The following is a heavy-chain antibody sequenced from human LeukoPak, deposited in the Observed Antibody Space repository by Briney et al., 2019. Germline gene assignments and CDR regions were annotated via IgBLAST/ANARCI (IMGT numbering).Heavy chain of an antibody. J-gene: IGHJ4*02. CDR1: GYIFTSYW. CDR2: IYPGDSDT. CDR3: ARRLFRDYGDFPFDY. V-gene: IGHV5-51*01. D-gene: IGHD4-17*01. Sequence: KHGESLKISCKGSGYIFTSYWIGWVRQMPGKGLEWMGIIYPGDSDTRYSPSFQGQVTISADKSISTAYLQWSSLKASDTAMYYCARRLFRDYGDFPFDYWGQGTLVTVSS.